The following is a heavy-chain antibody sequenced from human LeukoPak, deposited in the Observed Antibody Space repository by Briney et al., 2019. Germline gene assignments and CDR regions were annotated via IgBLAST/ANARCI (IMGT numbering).Heavy chain of an antibody. V-gene: IGHV3-30*02. D-gene: IGHD3-10*01. J-gene: IGHJ4*02. CDR2: IWYDGSNK. Sequence: PGGSLRLSCAASGFSFSNYAMHWVRQAPGQGLEWVSLIWYDGSNKYYADSVLGRFTTSRDNSKNTLYLQMNSLRAEDTAVYYCVKDRTGTYTLDYWGQGTLVSVSS. CDR1: GFSFSNYA. CDR3: VKDRTGTYTLDY.